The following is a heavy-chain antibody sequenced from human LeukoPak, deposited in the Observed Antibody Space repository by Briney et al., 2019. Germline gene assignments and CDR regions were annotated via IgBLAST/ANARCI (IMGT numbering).Heavy chain of an antibody. D-gene: IGHD1-14*01. Sequence: SETLSLTCSVSGGSISSWCWNWIRQPAGKGLEWVGRICLSADTNYKPSLKSRVIMSADMSNNEISLKLTSVTAADTAVYYCATGLGLYDYWGQGILVTVYS. J-gene: IGHJ4*02. CDR3: ATGLGLYDY. V-gene: IGHV4-4*07. CDR1: GGSISSWC. CDR2: ICLSADT.